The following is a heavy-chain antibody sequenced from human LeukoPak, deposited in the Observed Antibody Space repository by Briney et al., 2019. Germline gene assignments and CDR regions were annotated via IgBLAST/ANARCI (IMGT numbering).Heavy chain of an antibody. CDR3: ARNRYELGLDF. J-gene: IGHJ4*02. V-gene: IGHV3-66*01. Sequence: GGSLRLSCGASGFTVSSNYMSWVRQAPGKGLEWVSVIYSGGSTYYADSVKGRFTISRDNSKNTLYLQMGSLRAEDMAVYYCARNRYELGLDFWGQGTLVTVSS. CDR1: GFTVSSNY. CDR2: IYSGGST. D-gene: IGHD5-18*01.